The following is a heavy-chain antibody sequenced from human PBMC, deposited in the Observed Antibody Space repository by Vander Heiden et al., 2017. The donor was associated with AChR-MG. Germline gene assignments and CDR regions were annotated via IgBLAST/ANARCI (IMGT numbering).Heavy chain of an antibody. Sequence: EVQLEQSGAEVKKPGESLQISCKGSGYIFVNYWIGWVRQMPGQGLEWMGSIYPGDSDTRYSPSFQGQVTLTVDKSITTAYLQWSSLKASDSGIYFCARLRASDYFDYWGQGNLGTVSS. CDR3: ARLRASDYFDY. CDR2: IYPGDSDT. J-gene: IGHJ4*02. D-gene: IGHD3-10*01. V-gene: IGHV5-51*03. CDR1: GYIFVNYW.